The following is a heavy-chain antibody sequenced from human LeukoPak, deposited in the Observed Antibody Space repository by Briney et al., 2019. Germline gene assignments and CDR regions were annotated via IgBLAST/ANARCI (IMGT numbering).Heavy chain of an antibody. CDR3: AKFQKPRDGYNSYFDY. J-gene: IGHJ4*02. CDR1: GFTFSSYA. V-gene: IGHV3-23*01. Sequence: GGSLRLSCAASGFTFSSYAMSWVRQAPGKGLEWVSAISGSGGSTYYADSVKGRFTISRGNSKNTLYLQMNSLRAEDTAVYYCAKFQKPRDGYNSYFDYWGQGTLVTVSS. CDR2: ISGSGGST. D-gene: IGHD5-24*01.